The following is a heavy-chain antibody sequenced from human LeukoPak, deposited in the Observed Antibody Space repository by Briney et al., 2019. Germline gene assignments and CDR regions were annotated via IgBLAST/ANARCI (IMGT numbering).Heavy chain of an antibody. D-gene: IGHD3-22*01. CDR2: ISAYNGNT. CDR1: GYTFTSYG. Sequence: ASVKVSCKASGYTFTSYGISWVRQAPGQGLEWMGWISAYNGNTNYAQKLQGRVTMTTDTSTSTAYMELRSLRSDDTAVYYCARAPPYYDSSGYSYWGQGTLVTVSS. V-gene: IGHV1-18*01. J-gene: IGHJ4*02. CDR3: ARAPPYYDSSGYSY.